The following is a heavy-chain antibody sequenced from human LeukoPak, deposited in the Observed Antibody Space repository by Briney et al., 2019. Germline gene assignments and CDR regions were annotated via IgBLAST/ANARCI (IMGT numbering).Heavy chain of an antibody. J-gene: IGHJ6*02. D-gene: IGHD7-27*01. Sequence: GGSLRLSCAASGFTFDDYAMHWVRQAPGKGLEWVSGISWNSGRIGYADSVKGRFTISRDNAKNSLYLQMNSLRTEDTALYYCAKDATGADGLDVWGQGTTVTVSS. V-gene: IGHV3-9*01. CDR2: ISWNSGRI. CDR1: GFTFDDYA. CDR3: AKDATGADGLDV.